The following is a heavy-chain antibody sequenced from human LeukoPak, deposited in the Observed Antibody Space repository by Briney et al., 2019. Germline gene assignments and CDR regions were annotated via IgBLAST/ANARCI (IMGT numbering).Heavy chain of an antibody. CDR3: ARAVVPAATPAYYMDV. CDR2: ISWNSGSI. D-gene: IGHD2-2*01. J-gene: IGHJ6*03. CDR1: GLTFDDYA. V-gene: IGHV3-9*01. Sequence: GGSLRLSCAASGLTFDDYAMHWVRQAPGRGLEWVSGISWNSGSIGYADSVQGRFIISRDNAKKSLYLQMNSLRAEDTAVYYCARAVVPAATPAYYMDVWGKGTTVTVSS.